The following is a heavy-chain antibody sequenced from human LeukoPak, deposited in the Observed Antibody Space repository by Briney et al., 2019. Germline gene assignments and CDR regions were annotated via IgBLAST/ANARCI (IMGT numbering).Heavy chain of an antibody. CDR3: ARESITMVRGVMEDYYYYYGMDV. CDR2: IYYSGST. Sequence: PSETLSLTCTVSGGSISSYYWSWIRQPPGKGLEWIGYIYYSGSTNYNPSLKSRVTISVDTSKNQFSLKLSSVTAADTAVYYCARESITMVRGVMEDYYYYYGMDVWGQGTTVTVSS. V-gene: IGHV4-59*12. CDR1: GGSISSYY. J-gene: IGHJ6*02. D-gene: IGHD3-10*01.